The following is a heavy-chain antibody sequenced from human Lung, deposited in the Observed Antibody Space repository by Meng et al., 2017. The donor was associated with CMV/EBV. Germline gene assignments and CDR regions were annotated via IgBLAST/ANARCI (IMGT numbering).Heavy chain of an antibody. CDR2: INTDGTTI. J-gene: IGHJ4*02. CDR1: GFTFSHSW. V-gene: IGHV3-74*01. D-gene: IGHD2-8*01. CDR3: ARKRTNWRGPVFDY. Sequence: GGSXRLSCAASGFTFSHSWMHWVRQAPGKGLVWVSVINTDGTTINYADSVKGRFTISRDNAKNTLYLQMDSLRADDTALYYCARKRTNWRGPVFDYWGQGTXVTVSS.